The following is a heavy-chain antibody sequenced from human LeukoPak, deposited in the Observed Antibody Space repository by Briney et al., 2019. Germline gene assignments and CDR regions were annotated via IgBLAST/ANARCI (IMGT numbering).Heavy chain of an antibody. CDR1: GFAFINTW. Sequence: GGSLRLSCAASGFAFINTWMSWVRQAPGKGLEWVGRIKSKTDGGTTDYAAPVKGRFTISRDDSKNTLYLQMNSLKTEDTAVYYCTTEDTAMVSPFDYWGQGTLVTVSS. J-gene: IGHJ4*02. CDR2: IKSKTDGGTT. D-gene: IGHD5-18*01. CDR3: TTEDTAMVSPFDY. V-gene: IGHV3-15*01.